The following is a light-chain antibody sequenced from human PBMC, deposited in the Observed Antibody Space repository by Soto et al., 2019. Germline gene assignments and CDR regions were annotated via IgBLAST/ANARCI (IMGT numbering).Light chain of an antibody. CDR3: QQSYSTPFT. J-gene: IGKJ3*01. V-gene: IGKV1-39*01. Sequence: DIQMTQSPSSLPASVGDRVTVTCRASQSISSYLSWWQQKPGKAPKLLIYAASSLQSGVPSRFSGSGSGTDFTLAISSLQPEDFATYYCQQSYSTPFTFGPGTKVDIK. CDR2: AAS. CDR1: QSISSY.